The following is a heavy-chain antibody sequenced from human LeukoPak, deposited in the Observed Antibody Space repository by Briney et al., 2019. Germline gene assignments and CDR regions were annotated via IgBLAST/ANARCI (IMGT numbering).Heavy chain of an antibody. V-gene: IGHV4-59*08. CDR3: ARHGYSSGWYYFDY. J-gene: IGHJ4*02. D-gene: IGHD6-19*01. CDR1: GGSISSYY. CDR2: IYYSGST. Sequence: PSETLSLTCTVSGGSISSYYWSWIRQPPGKGLEWIAYIYYSGSTNYNPSLKSRVIISVDTSKNQFSLKLSSVTAADTAVYYCARHGYSSGWYYFDYWGQGALVTVSS.